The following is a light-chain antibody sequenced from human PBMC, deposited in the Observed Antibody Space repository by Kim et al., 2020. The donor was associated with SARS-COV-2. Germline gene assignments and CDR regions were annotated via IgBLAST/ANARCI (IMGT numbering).Light chain of an antibody. CDR2: QDV. Sequence: SYELTQPPSVSVSPGQTASITCSGDLLGNKYSCWYQQKPGQSPVLIIYQDVKRPSGIPERFSGPNSGNTATLTISGTQAVDEADYFCQAWDSSTVVFGGGTQLTVL. J-gene: IGLJ2*01. CDR1: LLGNKY. V-gene: IGLV3-1*01. CDR3: QAWDSSTVV.